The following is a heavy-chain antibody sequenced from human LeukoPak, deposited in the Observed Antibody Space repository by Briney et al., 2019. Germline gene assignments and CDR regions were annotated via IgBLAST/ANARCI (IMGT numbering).Heavy chain of an antibody. Sequence: GGSLGLSCAASGFTFSSYSMNWVRQAPGKGLEWVSSISSSSNYIYYADSVKGRFTISRDNAKNSLYLQMNSLRAEDTAVYYCAREEEDQLQFWAYYYYYGMDVWGQGTTVTVSS. CDR1: GFTFSSYS. D-gene: IGHD5-24*01. V-gene: IGHV3-21*01. CDR2: ISSSSNYI. CDR3: AREEEDQLQFWAYYYYYGMDV. J-gene: IGHJ6*02.